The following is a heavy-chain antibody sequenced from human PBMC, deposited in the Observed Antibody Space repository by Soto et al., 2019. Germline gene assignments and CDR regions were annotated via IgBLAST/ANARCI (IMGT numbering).Heavy chain of an antibody. Sequence: SETLSLTCTVSGGSISSGGYYWSWIRQHPGKGLEWIGYIYYSGSTYYNPSLKSRVTISVDTSKNQFSLKLSSVTAADTAVYYCAREKAMAAHIDYWGQGTLVTVSS. CDR3: AREKAMAAHIDY. D-gene: IGHD5-18*01. V-gene: IGHV4-31*03. CDR2: IYYSGST. J-gene: IGHJ4*02. CDR1: GGSISSGGYY.